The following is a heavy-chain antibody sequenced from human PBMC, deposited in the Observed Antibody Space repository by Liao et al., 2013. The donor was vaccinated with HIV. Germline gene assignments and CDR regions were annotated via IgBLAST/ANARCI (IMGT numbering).Heavy chain of an antibody. CDR2: VSSSGTT. CDR1: NGSINGYY. J-gene: IGHJ6*03. V-gene: IGHV4-4*07. CDR3: ARLSYCGGDCYSGYMDV. Sequence: QVQLQESGPGLVKPSETLSLSCTVSNGSINGYYWGWIRQSPGKGLEWIGRVSSSGTTNYNPSLKSRVSMSGDTSQNQFSLKLISVTAADTAVYYCARLSYCGGDCYSGYMDVWGQGTTVTVSS. D-gene: IGHD2-21*01.